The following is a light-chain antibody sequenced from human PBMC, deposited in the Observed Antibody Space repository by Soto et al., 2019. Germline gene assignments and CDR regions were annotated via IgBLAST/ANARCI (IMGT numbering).Light chain of an antibody. V-gene: IGLV2-11*01. Sequence: QSALTQPRSVSGSPGQSVTISCTGTSSDVGIYKYVSWYQQHTGKAPKLMIYDVSKRPSGVPDRFSGSKSGNTASLTISGLQTEDEADYYCCSYAGSYTYVFGTGTKLTVL. CDR3: CSYAGSYTYV. CDR1: SSDVGIYKY. J-gene: IGLJ1*01. CDR2: DVS.